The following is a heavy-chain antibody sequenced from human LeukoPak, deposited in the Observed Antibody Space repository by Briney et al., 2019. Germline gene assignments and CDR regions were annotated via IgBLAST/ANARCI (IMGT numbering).Heavy chain of an antibody. CDR1: GFIFSSYG. J-gene: IGHJ4*02. CDR2: IDTTSYT. D-gene: IGHD3-10*01. Sequence: GGSLRLSCAASGFIFSSYGMNWVRQAPGKGLEWVASIDTTSYTHHADSVKGRFTISRDNAKMSLFLQMNSLRPEDTAVYFCATEGRGVHFDSWGQGTLVTVSS. V-gene: IGHV3-21*01. CDR3: ATEGRGVHFDS.